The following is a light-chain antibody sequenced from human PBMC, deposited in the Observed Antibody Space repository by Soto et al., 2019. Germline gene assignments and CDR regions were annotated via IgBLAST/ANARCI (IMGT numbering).Light chain of an antibody. CDR3: QQYDHYPIT. Sequence: DIQMTQSPSALSASIGDRVTITCRAGQSVNSWLAWYQQKPGKAPMLLIYEASSLQSGVPSRFSGSRSWTEFTLPISSLPPDDLASYYCQQYDHYPITFGQGTRLEI. V-gene: IGKV1-5*03. J-gene: IGKJ5*01. CDR1: QSVNSW. CDR2: EAS.